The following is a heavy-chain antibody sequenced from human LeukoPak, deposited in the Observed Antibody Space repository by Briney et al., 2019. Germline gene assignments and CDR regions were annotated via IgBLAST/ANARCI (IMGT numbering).Heavy chain of an antibody. D-gene: IGHD6-13*01. J-gene: IGHJ5*02. Sequence: PGGSLRLSCGASGFTFSSNYMSWVRQAPGKGLEWVSVIYSGGSTYYADSVKGRFTISRDNSKNTLYLQMNSLRGEDTAVYYCAGGPKKQLIWGRASNGFDPWGQGTLVTVSS. CDR3: AGGPKKQLIWGRASNGFDP. CDR2: IYSGGST. V-gene: IGHV3-66*01. CDR1: GFTFSSNY.